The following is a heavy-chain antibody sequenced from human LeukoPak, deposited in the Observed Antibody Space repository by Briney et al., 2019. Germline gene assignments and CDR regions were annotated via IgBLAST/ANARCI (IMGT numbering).Heavy chain of an antibody. CDR2: ISSSSSYI. J-gene: IGHJ4*02. V-gene: IGHV3-21*01. CDR1: GFTFSSYT. Sequence: GGSLRLSCAASGFTFSSYTMNWVRQAPGKGLEWVSSISSSSSYIYYADSVKGRFTISRDNAKNSLYLQMNSLRAEDTAVYYCARGVGATVKYYFDYWGQGTLVTVSS. CDR3: ARGVGATVKYYFDY. D-gene: IGHD1-26*01.